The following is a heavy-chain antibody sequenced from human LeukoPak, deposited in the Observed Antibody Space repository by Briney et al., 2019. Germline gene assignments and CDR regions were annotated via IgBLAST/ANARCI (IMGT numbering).Heavy chain of an antibody. J-gene: IGHJ2*01. D-gene: IGHD3-3*01. CDR3: ARDGDYYDFWSGYPQGYFDL. CDR1: GYTFTSCY. CDR2: INPSGGST. V-gene: IGHV1-46*01. Sequence: ASVKVSCKASGYTFTSCYMHWVRQAPGQGLEWMGIINPSGGSTSYAQKFQGRVTMTRDTSTSTVYMELSSLRSEDTAVYYCARDGDYYDFWSGYPQGYFDLWGRGTLVTVSS.